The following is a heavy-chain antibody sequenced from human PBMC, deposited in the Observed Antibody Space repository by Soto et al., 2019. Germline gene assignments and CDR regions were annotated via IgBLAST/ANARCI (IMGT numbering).Heavy chain of an antibody. CDR2: IDPSDSYT. V-gene: IGHV5-10-1*01. CDR3: ARRVIVVVPAAIDDMDV. D-gene: IGHD2-2*01. J-gene: IGHJ6*02. Sequence: PGESLKISCKGSGYSFTSYWISWVRQMPGKGLEWMGRIDPSDSYTNYSPSFQGHVTISADKSISTAYLQWSSLKASDTAMYYCARRVIVVVPAAIDDMDVWGQGTTVTVYS. CDR1: GYSFTSYW.